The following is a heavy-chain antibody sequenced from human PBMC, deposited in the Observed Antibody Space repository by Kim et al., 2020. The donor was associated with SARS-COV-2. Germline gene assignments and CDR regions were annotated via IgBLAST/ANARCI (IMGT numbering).Heavy chain of an antibody. CDR3: ARGDSGSYSDFDY. V-gene: IGHV4-59*01. CDR1: GGSISSYY. J-gene: IGHJ4*02. CDR2: IYYSGST. D-gene: IGHD1-26*01. Sequence: SETLSLTCTVSGGSISSYYWSWIRQPPGKGLEWIGYIYYSGSTNYNPSLKSRVTISVDTSKNQFSLKLSSVTAADTAVYYCARGDSGSYSDFDYWGQGTLVTVSS.